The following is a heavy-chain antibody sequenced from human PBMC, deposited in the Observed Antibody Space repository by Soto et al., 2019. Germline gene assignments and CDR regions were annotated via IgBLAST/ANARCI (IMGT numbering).Heavy chain of an antibody. J-gene: IGHJ4*02. CDR1: VCTFRDYY. V-gene: IGHV3-11*01. Sequence: LRRSXASSVCTFRDYYMSWSLDARLKGLEWVSYISSSGSTIYYADSVKGRFTISSDNAKNSLYLQMNSLRAEDTAVYYCARVNQEVDTDIGFEYWGQGTLVTVSS. D-gene: IGHD5-18*01. CDR2: ISSSGSTI. CDR3: ARVNQEVDTDIGFEY.